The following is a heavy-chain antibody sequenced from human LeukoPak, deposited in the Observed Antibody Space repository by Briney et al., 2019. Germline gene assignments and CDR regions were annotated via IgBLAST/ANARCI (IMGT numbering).Heavy chain of an antibody. V-gene: IGHV4-39*01. Sequence: SKTLSLTCTVSGGSISSSNYYWGWIRPPPGKGLGWFGSMYHSGSTYYNPSLKSRVTISVDTTKNQFFLKLSSETAADTAVYYCATITFGGVKGSYYFDYWGQGTLVTVSS. CDR1: GGSISSSNYY. CDR2: MYHSGST. J-gene: IGHJ4*02. CDR3: ATITFGGVKGSYYFDY. D-gene: IGHD3-16*01.